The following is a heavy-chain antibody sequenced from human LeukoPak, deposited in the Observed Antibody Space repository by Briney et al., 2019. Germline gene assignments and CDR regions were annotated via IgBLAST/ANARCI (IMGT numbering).Heavy chain of an antibody. J-gene: IGHJ4*02. Sequence: GGSLRLSCAASGFTFSSYGMHWLRQAPGKGLEWVAVISYDGSNKYYADSVKGRFTISRDNSKNTLYLQMNSLRAEDTAVYYCAKDRLSGYSYELDYWGQGTLVTVSS. D-gene: IGHD5-18*01. V-gene: IGHV3-30*18. CDR1: GFTFSSYG. CDR3: AKDRLSGYSYELDY. CDR2: ISYDGSNK.